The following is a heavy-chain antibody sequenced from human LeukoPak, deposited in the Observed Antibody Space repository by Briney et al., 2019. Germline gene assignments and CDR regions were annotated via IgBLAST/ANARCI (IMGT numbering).Heavy chain of an antibody. V-gene: IGHV4-59*11. J-gene: IGHJ3*02. CDR2: FYYTGTT. Sequence: SETLSLTCTVSGDSINSHYWNWIRQPPGEGLEWIGYFYYTGTTNYNPSLKGRVTISVDTSKTQFSLRLTSMTAADTAVYYCARDRERGDGYGFDIWGQGKLVTVSS. CDR1: GDSINSHY. D-gene: IGHD3-10*01. CDR3: ARDRERGDGYGFDI.